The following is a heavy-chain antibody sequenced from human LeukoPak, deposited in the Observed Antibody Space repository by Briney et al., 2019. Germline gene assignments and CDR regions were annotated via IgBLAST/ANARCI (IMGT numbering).Heavy chain of an antibody. V-gene: IGHV3-48*01. CDR3: ARVGSNQWLDY. Sequence: QPGGSLRLSCAASGFTLSSYSMNWVRQAPGKGLEWVSYISGGSSTIYNADSVKGRFTTPRDNAKNLLYLLMDTLRAEDTAVYYCARVGSNQWLDYWGQGTLVTVSS. J-gene: IGHJ4*02. D-gene: IGHD6-19*01. CDR1: GFTLSSYS. CDR2: ISGGSSTI.